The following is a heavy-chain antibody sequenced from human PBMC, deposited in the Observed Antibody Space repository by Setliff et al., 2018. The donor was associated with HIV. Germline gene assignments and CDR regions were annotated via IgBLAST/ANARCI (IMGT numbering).Heavy chain of an antibody. V-gene: IGHV3-15*04. CDR2: IESKTDGVTT. Sequence: GGSLRLSCVASGFTFTKAWMSWVRQAPGMGLEWVGRIESKTDGVTTDYAAPVKGRFTISRDDSKNTLYLQMNSLKTEDTAVYYCTTQSLSWGQGTLVTVSS. CDR3: TTQSLS. CDR1: GFTFTKAW. J-gene: IGHJ4*02.